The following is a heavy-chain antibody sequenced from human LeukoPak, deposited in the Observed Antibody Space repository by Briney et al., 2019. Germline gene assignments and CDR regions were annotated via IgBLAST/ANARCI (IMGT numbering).Heavy chain of an antibody. CDR1: GFTVDSNY. CDR2: IYTGGNT. CDR3: ARGDDSGYYDYFDY. V-gene: IGHV3-53*01. J-gene: IGHJ4*02. Sequence: PGGSLRLSCAASGFTVDSNYLSWVRQAPGKGLEWASTIYTGGNTYYAASVKGRFTISGDFSKNTVFLHMNSLRAEDTAMYYCARGDDSGYYDYFDYWGQGALVTVSS. D-gene: IGHD3-22*01.